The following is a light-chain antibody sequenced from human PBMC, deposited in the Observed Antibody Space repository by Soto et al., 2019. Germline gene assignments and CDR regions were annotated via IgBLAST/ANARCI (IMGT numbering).Light chain of an antibody. J-gene: IGKJ2*01. CDR2: KAS. CDR3: QQYTSYPYT. CDR1: QSIGNW. V-gene: IGKV1-5*03. Sequence: DIQMTQSPSTLSASEGDRVTITCRASQSIGNWLAWYQQKPGKAPKVLIYKASSLESGVPSRFSGSGSRTEFTLTISSLQPDDFATYYCQQYTSYPYTFGQGTKLEIK.